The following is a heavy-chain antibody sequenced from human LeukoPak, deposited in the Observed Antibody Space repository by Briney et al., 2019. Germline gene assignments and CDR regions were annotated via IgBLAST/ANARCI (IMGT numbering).Heavy chain of an antibody. CDR1: GFTFSSYG. D-gene: IGHD6-13*01. J-gene: IGHJ4*02. V-gene: IGHV3-30*02. CDR2: IRYDGSNK. Sequence: GGSLRLSCAASGFTFSSYGMHWVRQAPGKGLEWVAFIRYDGSNKYYADSVKGRFTISRDNSKNTLYLQMNSLRAEDTAVYYCAKGYSSSPRTYFDYWGQGTLVTVSS. CDR3: AKGYSSSPRTYFDY.